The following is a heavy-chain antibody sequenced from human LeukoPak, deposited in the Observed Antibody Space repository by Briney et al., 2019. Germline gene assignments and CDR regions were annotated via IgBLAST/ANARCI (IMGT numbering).Heavy chain of an antibody. Sequence: PSETLSLTCTVSGGSISSYYWSWLRQPPGKGLEWIGYIFYSGSTNYNPSLKSRVTISVDTSKNQFSLKLSSVTAADTAVYYCARLNYYGSGSRADFYYYYMDVWGKGTTVTISS. CDR3: ARLNYYGSGSRADFYYYYMDV. V-gene: IGHV4-59*12. D-gene: IGHD3-10*01. CDR2: IFYSGST. CDR1: GGSISSYY. J-gene: IGHJ6*03.